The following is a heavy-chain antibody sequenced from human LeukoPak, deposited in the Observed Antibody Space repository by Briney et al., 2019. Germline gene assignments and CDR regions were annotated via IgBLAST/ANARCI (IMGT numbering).Heavy chain of an antibody. D-gene: IGHD6-19*01. CDR2: ISDSGGST. CDR1: GFTFSSYA. CDR3: AGGRRAVARTFDY. V-gene: IGHV3-23*01. J-gene: IGHJ4*02. Sequence: GGSLRLSCAASGFTFSSYAMSWVRQAPGKGLEWVSAISDSGGSTYFADSVKGRFTISRDNSKNTLFLQMNSLRAEDTAVYYCAGGRRAVARTFDYWGQGTLVTVSS.